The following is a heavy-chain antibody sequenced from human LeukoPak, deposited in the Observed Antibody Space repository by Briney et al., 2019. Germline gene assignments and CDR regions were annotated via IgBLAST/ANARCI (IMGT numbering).Heavy chain of an antibody. V-gene: IGHV3-30*02. Sequence: GGSLRLSCVASGFSLSSYATAWVRQAPGKGLEWVAFIRYDGSNKYYADSVKGRFTISRDNSKNTLYLQMNSLRAEDTAVYYCAKDLAYCSSTSCWGQGTLVTVSS. D-gene: IGHD2-2*01. CDR1: GFSLSSYA. J-gene: IGHJ4*02. CDR2: IRYDGSNK. CDR3: AKDLAYCSSTSC.